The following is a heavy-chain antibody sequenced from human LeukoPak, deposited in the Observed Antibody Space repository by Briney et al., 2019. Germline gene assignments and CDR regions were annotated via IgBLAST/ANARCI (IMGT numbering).Heavy chain of an antibody. V-gene: IGHV1-18*01. CDR3: ARGNEYSSSYYMDV. D-gene: IGHD6-6*01. J-gene: IGHJ6*03. Sequence: ASVKVSCKASGGTFSNYAISWVRQAPGQGLEWMGWISGYSGNTNYAQKLQGRVTMTTDTSTRTAYMELRSLTSDDTAVYYCARGNEYSSSYYMDVWGKGTTVTVSS. CDR2: ISGYSGNT. CDR1: GGTFSNYA.